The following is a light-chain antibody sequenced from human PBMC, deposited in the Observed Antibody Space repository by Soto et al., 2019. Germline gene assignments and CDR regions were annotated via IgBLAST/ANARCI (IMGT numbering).Light chain of an antibody. CDR1: QSVSSSY. CDR3: QQYGSSPPWT. J-gene: IGKJ1*01. Sequence: EIVLTQSPGTLSLSPGERATLSCRASQSVSSSYLAWYQQKPGQAPRLLIYGASSRATGIPDRFRGSGYGTDFTLTIRRLEPEDFAEYYCQQYGSSPPWTFGQGTKVEIK. V-gene: IGKV3-20*01. CDR2: GAS.